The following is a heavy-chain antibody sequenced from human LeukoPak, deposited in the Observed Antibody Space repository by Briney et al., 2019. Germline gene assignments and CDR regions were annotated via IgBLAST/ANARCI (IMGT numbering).Heavy chain of an antibody. Sequence: PSETLSLTCTVSGGSISSYYWSWIRQPPGKGLEWIGYIYYSGSTYYNPSLKSRVTISVDTSKNQFSLKLSSVTAADTAVYYCASETEMATIVYWGQGTLVTVSS. J-gene: IGHJ4*02. V-gene: IGHV4-59*04. D-gene: IGHD5-24*01. CDR2: IYYSGST. CDR1: GGSISSYY. CDR3: ASETEMATIVY.